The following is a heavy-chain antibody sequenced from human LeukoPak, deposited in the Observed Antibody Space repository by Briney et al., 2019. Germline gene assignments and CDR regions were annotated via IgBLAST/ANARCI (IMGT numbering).Heavy chain of an antibody. J-gene: IGHJ6*03. CDR1: GGSISSSSYY. CDR2: IYYSGST. V-gene: IGHV4-39*01. CDR3: ARLNYYYYYMDV. Sequence: SETLSLTCTVSGGSISSSSYYWGWIRQPPGKGLEWIGSIYYSGSTYYNPSLKSRVTISVDTSKNQFSLKLSSVTAADTAVYYCARLNYYYYYMDVWGKGTTVTVSS.